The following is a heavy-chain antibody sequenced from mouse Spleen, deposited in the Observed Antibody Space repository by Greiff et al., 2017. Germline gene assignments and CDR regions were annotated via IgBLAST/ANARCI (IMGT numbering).Heavy chain of an antibody. CDR3: VRRRYGSDETLWN. CDR2: IYPGDGDT. J-gene: IGHJ4*01. V-gene: IGHV1-82*01. CDR1: GYAFSSSW. D-gene: IGHD1-1*02. Sequence: QVQLQQSGPELVKPGASVKISCKASGYAFSSSWMNWVKQRPGKGLEWIGRIYPGDGDTNYNGKFKGKATLTADKSSSTAYMQLRSLTSEDSAVYICVRRRYGSDETLWNRGQGNPVTVSP.